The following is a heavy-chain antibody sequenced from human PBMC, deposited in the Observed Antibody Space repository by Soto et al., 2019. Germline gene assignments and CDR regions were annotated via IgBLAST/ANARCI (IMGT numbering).Heavy chain of an antibody. Sequence: SETLSLTCTFSGSSIIGYYWSWIRQHPGKGLEWIGYIYYSGSTYYNPSLKSRVTISVDTSKNQFSLKLSSVTAADTAVYYCARGYYDFWSGNPINWFDPWGQGTLVTVSS. D-gene: IGHD3-3*01. J-gene: IGHJ5*02. CDR1: GSSIIGYY. CDR3: ARGYYDFWSGNPINWFDP. CDR2: IYYSGST. V-gene: IGHV4-31*03.